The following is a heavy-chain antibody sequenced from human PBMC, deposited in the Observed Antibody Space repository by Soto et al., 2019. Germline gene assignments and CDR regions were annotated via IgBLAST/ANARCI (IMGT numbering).Heavy chain of an antibody. CDR1: GGSISSSNW. CDR2: IYHSGST. J-gene: IGHJ4*02. D-gene: IGHD6-19*01. Sequence: QVQLQESGPGLVKPSGTLSLTCAVSGGSISSSNWWTWVRQPPGKGLEWIGEIYHSGSTNYNPSLKSRVXIXVHXSKNQFSLKLSSVTAADTAVYYCARTSLAGTSLDYWGQGTLVTVSS. CDR3: ARTSLAGTSLDY. V-gene: IGHV4-4*02.